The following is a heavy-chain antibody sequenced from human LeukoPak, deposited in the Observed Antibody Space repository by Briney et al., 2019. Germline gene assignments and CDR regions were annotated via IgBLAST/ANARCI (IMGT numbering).Heavy chain of an antibody. CDR2: IKSKTDGGTT. V-gene: IGHV3-15*01. J-gene: IGHJ4*02. Sequence: GGSLRLSCAASGFTFSNAWMRWVRQTPGKGLEWVGRIKSKTDGGTTDYAAPVKGRFTISRDDSKNTLYLQMNSLKTKDTAVYYCTTETYYDILTGYSPRGFDYWGQGTLVTVSS. D-gene: IGHD3-9*01. CDR1: GFTFSNAW. CDR3: TTETYYDILTGYSPRGFDY.